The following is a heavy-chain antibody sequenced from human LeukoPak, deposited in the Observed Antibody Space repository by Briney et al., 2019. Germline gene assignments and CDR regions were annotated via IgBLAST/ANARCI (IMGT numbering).Heavy chain of an antibody. CDR2: IYYSGST. CDR3: ARGRPAAGQIFFDN. J-gene: IGHJ4*02. V-gene: IGHV4-39*02. Sequence: SGTLSLTCTVSGGSITSTSHYWDWIRQPPGKALEWIGSIYYSGSTYYNPSLKSRVTISVDTSKNHFSLKVTSVTAADTAVYYCARGRPAAGQIFFDNWGQGTLVSVPS. D-gene: IGHD6-13*01. CDR1: GGSITSTSHY.